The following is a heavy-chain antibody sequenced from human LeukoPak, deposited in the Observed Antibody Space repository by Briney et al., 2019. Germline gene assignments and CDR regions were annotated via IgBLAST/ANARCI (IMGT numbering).Heavy chain of an antibody. J-gene: IGHJ4*02. CDR1: GFTFSSYA. CDR3: AKGQGGGSRRAYFDY. V-gene: IGHV3-23*01. D-gene: IGHD1-26*01. Sequence: GGSLRLSCAASGFTFSSYAMSWVRQAPGKGLEWVSAISGSGGSTYYADSVKGRFTISRDNSKNTLYLQMNSLRAEDTAVYYCAKGQGGGSRRAYFDYWGQGTLVTVSS. CDR2: ISGSGGST.